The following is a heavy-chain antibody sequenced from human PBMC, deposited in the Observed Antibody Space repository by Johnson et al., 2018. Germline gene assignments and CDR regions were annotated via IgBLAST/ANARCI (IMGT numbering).Heavy chain of an antibody. V-gene: IGHV3-21*06. CDR3: ASDGWGYSGYDWGALDI. D-gene: IGHD5-12*01. J-gene: IGHJ3*02. CDR1: GFTFSTYS. Sequence: VQLVQSGGGLVKPGGSLRLSCAASGFTFSTYSLNWVRQAPGKGLEWVSSISSSSNYIYYADSMKGRFTISRDNAKNSLYLQMNSLRAEDTAVYYCASDGWGYSGYDWGALDIWGQGTMVTVSS. CDR2: ISSSSNYI.